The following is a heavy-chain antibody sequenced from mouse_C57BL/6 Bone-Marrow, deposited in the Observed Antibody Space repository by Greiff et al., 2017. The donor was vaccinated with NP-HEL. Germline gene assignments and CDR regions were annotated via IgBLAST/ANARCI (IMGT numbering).Heavy chain of an antibody. V-gene: IGHV1-82*01. Sequence: QVQLQQSGPELVKPGASVKISCTASGYAFSSSWMNWVKQRPGQGLEWIGRIYPGDGDTNYNGKFKGKATLTADTSSSTAYMQLSSLTSEDSAVYFCARSYYYGSRPPFDYWGQGTTLTVSS. CDR3: ARSYYYGSRPPFDY. CDR2: IYPGDGDT. J-gene: IGHJ2*01. CDR1: GYAFSSSW. D-gene: IGHD1-1*01.